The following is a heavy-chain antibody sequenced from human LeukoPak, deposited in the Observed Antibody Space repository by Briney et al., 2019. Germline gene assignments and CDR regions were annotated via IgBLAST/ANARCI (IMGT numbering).Heavy chain of an antibody. CDR1: GFTFSSYW. J-gene: IGHJ4*02. V-gene: IGHV3-7*01. CDR2: IKQDGSEK. CDR3: AIQKADLITMILGVIAY. Sequence: GGSLRLSCAASGFTFSSYWMSWVRQAPGKGLEWVANIKQDGSEKYYVDSVKGRFTISRDNAKNSLYLQMNSLRAEDTAVYYCAIQKADLITMILGVIAYWGQGALVTVSS. D-gene: IGHD3-10*01.